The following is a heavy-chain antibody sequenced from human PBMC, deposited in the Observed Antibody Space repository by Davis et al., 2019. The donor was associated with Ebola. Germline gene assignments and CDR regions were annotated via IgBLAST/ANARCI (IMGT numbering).Heavy chain of an antibody. Sequence: PSETQSLTCTVSGGSISSYYWSWIRQPPAKGLEWIGYIYYSGSTTYNPSLKSRVTISVDTSKNQFSLKLSSVTAADTAVYYCARESRHCSGGSCNNWFDPWGQGTLVTVSS. J-gene: IGHJ5*02. D-gene: IGHD2-15*01. CDR1: GGSISSYY. CDR3: ARESRHCSGGSCNNWFDP. V-gene: IGHV4-59*12. CDR2: IYYSGST.